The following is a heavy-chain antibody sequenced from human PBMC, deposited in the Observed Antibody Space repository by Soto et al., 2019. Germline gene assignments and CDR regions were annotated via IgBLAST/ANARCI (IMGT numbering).Heavy chain of an antibody. CDR3: AKPLERGGDWGTNGY. V-gene: IGHV3-23*01. D-gene: IGHD2-21*01. Sequence: EVQLLESGGDLVQPGGSLRLSCAASGFTFSNYAMSWVRQAPGKGLEWVSTISAGGGSTYYADSVRGRFTISRDNSKNTLYLLMNSLRAEDTAVYYCAKPLERGGDWGTNGYWGQGILVTGSS. CDR2: ISAGGGST. J-gene: IGHJ4*02. CDR1: GFTFSNYA.